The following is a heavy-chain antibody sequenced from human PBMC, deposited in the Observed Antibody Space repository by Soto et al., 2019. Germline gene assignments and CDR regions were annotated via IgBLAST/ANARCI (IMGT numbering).Heavy chain of an antibody. J-gene: IGHJ4*02. D-gene: IGHD2-15*01. CDR1: GGSISSGGSY. CDR2: IYYSGST. V-gene: IGHV4-31*03. CDR3: ARGGGYDFFDF. Sequence: SETLSLTCTVSGGSISSGGSYWSWISQHPGKGLEWIGYIYYSGSTYYNPSLKSRVTISVDTSKNQFSLKLSSVTAADKAVYYCARGGGYDFFDFWGKGIQVTVSS.